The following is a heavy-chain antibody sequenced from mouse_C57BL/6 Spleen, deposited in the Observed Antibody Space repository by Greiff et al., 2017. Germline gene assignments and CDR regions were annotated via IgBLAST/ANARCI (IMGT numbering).Heavy chain of an antibody. D-gene: IGHD2-4*01. Sequence: VQLQQSGGDLVKPGGSLKLSCAASGFTFSSYGMSWVRQTPDKRLEWVATISSGGSYTYYPDSVKGRFTISRDNAKNTLYLQMSSLKSEDTAMYYCARPYDYDVAYWGQGTLVTVSA. V-gene: IGHV5-6*01. CDR3: ARPYDYDVAY. J-gene: IGHJ3*01. CDR2: ISSGGSYT. CDR1: GFTFSSYG.